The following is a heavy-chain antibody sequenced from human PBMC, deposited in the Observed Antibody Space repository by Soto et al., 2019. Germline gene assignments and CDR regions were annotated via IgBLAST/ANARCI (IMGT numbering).Heavy chain of an antibody. CDR3: AKDGLRGGFLTTATTNGMDV. CDR1: GFTFSSYG. D-gene: IGHD1-26*01. J-gene: IGHJ6*02. V-gene: IGHV3-30*18. Sequence: QVQLVESGGGVVQPGRSLRLSCAASGFTFSSYGMHWVRQAPGKGLEWVALISHDGSNKYYVDSVKGRFTISRDNSKNTLFLQMNSQRAGDTAVYYCAKDGLRGGFLTTATTNGMDVWGQGTTVTVSS. CDR2: ISHDGSNK.